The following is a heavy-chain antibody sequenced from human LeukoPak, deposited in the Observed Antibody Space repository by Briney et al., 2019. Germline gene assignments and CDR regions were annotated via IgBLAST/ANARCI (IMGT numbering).Heavy chain of an antibody. CDR1: GFTFSSYA. V-gene: IGHV3-23*01. Sequence: GGSLRLSCAASGFTFSSYAMSWVRQAPGKGLEWVSAISGSGGSTYYADSVKGRFTISRDNSKNTLYLQMNSLRAEDTAVYYCAKKGGGESGYYYWGDYYYGMDVWGQGTTVTVSS. J-gene: IGHJ6*02. CDR3: AKKGGGESGYYYWGDYYYGMDV. D-gene: IGHD3-22*01. CDR2: ISGSGGST.